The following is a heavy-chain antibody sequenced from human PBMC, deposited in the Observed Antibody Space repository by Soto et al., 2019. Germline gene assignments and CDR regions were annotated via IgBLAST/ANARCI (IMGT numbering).Heavy chain of an antibody. CDR2: IYPGDSDT. J-gene: IGHJ3*02. V-gene: IGHV5-51*01. CDR1: GYSFTSYW. Sequence: GESLKISCKGSGYSFTSYWIGWVRQMPGKGLEWMGIIYPGDSDTRYSPSFQGQVTISADKSISTAYLQWSSLKASDTAMYYCARQISDCSGGSCYLRSGGDAFDIWGQGTMVTVSS. CDR3: ARQISDCSGGSCYLRSGGDAFDI. D-gene: IGHD2-15*01.